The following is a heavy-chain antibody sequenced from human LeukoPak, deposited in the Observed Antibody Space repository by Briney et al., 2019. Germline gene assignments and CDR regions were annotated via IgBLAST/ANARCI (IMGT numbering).Heavy chain of an antibody. CDR2: IYYSGST. D-gene: IGHD3-3*01. Sequence: SETLSLTCAVYGGSFSSYYWSWIRQPPGKGLEWIGYIYYSGSTNYNPSLKSRVTISVDTSKNQFSLKLSSVTAADTAVYYCAGLSPHDFWSGYRWFDPWGQGTLVTVSS. V-gene: IGHV4-59*08. CDR1: GGSFSSYY. CDR3: AGLSPHDFWSGYRWFDP. J-gene: IGHJ5*02.